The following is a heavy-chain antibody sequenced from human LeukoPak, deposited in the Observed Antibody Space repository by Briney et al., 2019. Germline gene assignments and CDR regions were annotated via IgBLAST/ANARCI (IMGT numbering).Heavy chain of an antibody. CDR1: GDSVSSNSAA. J-gene: IGHJ4*02. Sequence: SQTLSLTCAISGDSVSSNSAAWNWIRQSPSRGLEWLGRTYYRSKWYNDYAVSVKSRITINPDTSKSQFSLQLNSVTPEDTAVYYCARDMSSCSSTSCYVDLDYWGQGTLVTVSS. V-gene: IGHV6-1*01. CDR3: ARDMSSCSSTSCYVDLDY. CDR2: TYYRSKWYN. D-gene: IGHD2-2*01.